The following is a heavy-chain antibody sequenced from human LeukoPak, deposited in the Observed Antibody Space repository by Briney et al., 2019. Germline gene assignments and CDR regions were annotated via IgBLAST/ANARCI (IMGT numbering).Heavy chain of an antibody. CDR2: TYYSGST. D-gene: IGHD2-15*01. J-gene: IGHJ4*02. Sequence: PSETLSLTCTVSGGSISSSSYYWGWIRQPPGKGLEWIGSTYYSGSTYYNPSLKSRVTISVDTSKNQFSLKLSSVTAADTAVYYCARHVDGSLLDYWGQGTLVTVSS. CDR1: GGSISSSSYY. CDR3: ARHVDGSLLDY. V-gene: IGHV4-39*01.